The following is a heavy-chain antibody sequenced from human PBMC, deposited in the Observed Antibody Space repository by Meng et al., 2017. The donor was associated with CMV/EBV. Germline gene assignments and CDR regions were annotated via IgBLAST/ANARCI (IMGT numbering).Heavy chain of an antibody. D-gene: IGHD3-22*01. J-gene: IGHJ4*02. CDR2: SYTSGST. CDR3: ARGGLYYYDSSGHFDY. V-gene: IGHV4-4*07. Sequence: QVHRKVAGPGLVKPSETLSLTCTVSGGASSSSDGGWIRQPAGKGLEWIGRSYTSGSTNYNPSLKSRVTMSVDTSKNQFSLKLSSVTAAYTAVYYCARGGLYYYDSSGHFDYWGQGTLVTVSS. CDR1: GGASSSSD.